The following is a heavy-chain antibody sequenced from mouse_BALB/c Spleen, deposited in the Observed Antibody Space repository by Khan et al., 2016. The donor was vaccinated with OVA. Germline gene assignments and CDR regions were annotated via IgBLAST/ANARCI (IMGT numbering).Heavy chain of an antibody. CDR3: AYSFRLYAMGY. J-gene: IGHJ4*01. V-gene: IGHV14-3*02. Sequence: VQLQQPGAELMKPGASVKLSCTVSGFNIKDTYMHWVKQRPEQGLEWIGRIDPANGNTKYDPKLQGKATITADTSSNTAYLQLSSLTSEDTAVXYCAYSFRLYAMGYWGQGTSVTVSS. CDR2: IDPANGNT. D-gene: IGHD1-2*01. CDR1: GFNIKDTY.